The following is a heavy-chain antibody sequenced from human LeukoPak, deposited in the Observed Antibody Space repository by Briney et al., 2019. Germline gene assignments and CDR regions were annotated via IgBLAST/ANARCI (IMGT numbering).Heavy chain of an antibody. CDR3: ARDTWSRFDP. D-gene: IGHD3-3*01. Sequence: SQTLSLTCTVSGGSISSGGYYWSWIRQHPGKGPEWIGYIYYSGSTYYNPSLKSRVTISVDTSKNQFSLKLSSVTAADTAVYYCARDTWSRFDPWGQGTLVTVSS. V-gene: IGHV4-31*03. J-gene: IGHJ5*02. CDR1: GGSISSGGYY. CDR2: IYYSGST.